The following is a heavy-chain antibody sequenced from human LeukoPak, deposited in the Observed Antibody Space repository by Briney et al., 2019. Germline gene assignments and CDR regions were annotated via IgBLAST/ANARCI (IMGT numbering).Heavy chain of an antibody. Sequence: GGSLRLSCAASGFTVSSNYMSWVRQAPGKGLEWVSVISASGGATYYADSVKGRFTISRDNSKNTLYLQMNSLKAEDAALYYCAKGNYGEKIDYWGPGTLVTVSS. CDR1: GFTVSSNY. J-gene: IGHJ4*02. D-gene: IGHD4-17*01. CDR3: AKGNYGEKIDY. CDR2: ISASGGAT. V-gene: IGHV3-23*01.